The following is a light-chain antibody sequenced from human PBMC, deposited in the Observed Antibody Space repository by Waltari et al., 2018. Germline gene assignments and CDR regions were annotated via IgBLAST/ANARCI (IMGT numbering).Light chain of an antibody. J-gene: IGKJ4*01. Sequence: EIVLTQSPGILSLSPGERAVLSCRASHSVSSNYLAWYQQKPGQAPRLLISDASTRATGVPPRFSGSGSGTEFTLTISSLQSEDFAVYSCQQYNDWPLTFGGGTKVEIK. V-gene: IGKV3-15*01. CDR3: QQYNDWPLT. CDR1: HSVSSN. CDR2: DAS.